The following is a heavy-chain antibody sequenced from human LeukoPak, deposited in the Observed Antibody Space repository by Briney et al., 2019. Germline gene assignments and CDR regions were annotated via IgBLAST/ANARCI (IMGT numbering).Heavy chain of an antibody. CDR2: ITSSGTYI. J-gene: IGHJ4*02. CDR1: GFTFSNYN. CDR3: AKARDYYGSGSYYFDY. Sequence: GGSLRLSCAASGFTFSNYNMNWVRQAPGKVLEWVSSITSSGTYIFYADSVKGRFTISRDNSKNTLYLQMNSLRAEDTAVYYCAKARDYYGSGSYYFDYWGQGTLVTVSS. V-gene: IGHV3-21*01. D-gene: IGHD3-10*01.